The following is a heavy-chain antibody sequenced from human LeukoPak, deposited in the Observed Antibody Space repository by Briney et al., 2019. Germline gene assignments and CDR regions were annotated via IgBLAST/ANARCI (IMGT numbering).Heavy chain of an antibody. Sequence: SETLSLTCVVSGGSISSTSYYWGWIRQPPGKGLEWIGSIYYSGSTYYSPSLKSRVTISVDTSKNQFSLKLNSVTAADTAVYYCARVATTPYYYMDVWGKGTTVTVSS. CDR3: ARVATTPYYYMDV. D-gene: IGHD5-12*01. CDR1: GGSISSTSYY. CDR2: IYYSGST. J-gene: IGHJ6*03. V-gene: IGHV4-39*07.